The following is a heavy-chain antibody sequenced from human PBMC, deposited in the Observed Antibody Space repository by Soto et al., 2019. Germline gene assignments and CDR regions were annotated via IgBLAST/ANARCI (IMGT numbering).Heavy chain of an antibody. D-gene: IGHD3-16*01. J-gene: IGHJ6*03. CDR3: AKDMGHLDYYYYMDV. V-gene: IGHV3-9*01. Sequence: SLKISCAASGFTFDDYAMHWVRQAPGKGLEWVSGISWNSGSIGYADSVKGRFTISRDNAKNSLYLQMNSLRAEDTALYYCAKDMGHLDYYYYMDVWGKGTTVTVSS. CDR2: ISWNSGSI. CDR1: GFTFDDYA.